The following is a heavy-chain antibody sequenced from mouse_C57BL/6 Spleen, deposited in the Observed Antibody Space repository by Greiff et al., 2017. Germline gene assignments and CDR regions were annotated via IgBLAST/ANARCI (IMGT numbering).Heavy chain of an antibody. Sequence: VQLQESGPGLVQPSQSLSITCTVSGFSLTSYGVHWVRQSPGKGLEWLGVIWRGGSTDYNAAFMSRLSITKDNSKSPVFFKMNSLQADDTAIYYCAKNLEDYGTEFAYWGQGTLVTVSA. V-gene: IGHV2-5*01. D-gene: IGHD2-4*01. J-gene: IGHJ3*01. CDR3: AKNLEDYGTEFAY. CDR2: IWRGGST. CDR1: GFSLTSYG.